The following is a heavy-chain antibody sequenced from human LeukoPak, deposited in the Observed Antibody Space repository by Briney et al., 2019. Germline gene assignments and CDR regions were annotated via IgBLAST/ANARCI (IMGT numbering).Heavy chain of an antibody. V-gene: IGHV5-51*01. CDR3: ARFVNWFDP. CDR1: GYSFTSYW. J-gene: IGHJ5*02. Sequence: GESLKISCKGSGYSFTSYWISWVRQMPGKGLEWMGIIYPGDSDTRYSPSFQGQVTISADKSITTAYLHWNSLKASDTAMYYCARFVNWFDPWGQGTLVTVSS. CDR2: IYPGDSDT.